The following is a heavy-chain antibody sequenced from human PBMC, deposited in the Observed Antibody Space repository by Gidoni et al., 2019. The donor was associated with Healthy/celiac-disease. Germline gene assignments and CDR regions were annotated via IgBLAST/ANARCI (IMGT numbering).Heavy chain of an antibody. Sequence: EVQLVESGGGLVQPGRSLRLSCAASGFTLDDSAMHWVRQAPGKGLDCVSGMSWNSGSIGEADSVKCRFTISRDNAKNSLYLQMNSLRAEDTALYYCAKAPGGLWSDPSYYYYGMDVWGQGTTVTVSS. J-gene: IGHJ6*02. CDR1: GFTLDDSA. V-gene: IGHV3-9*01. CDR3: AKAPGGLWSDPSYYYYGMDV. CDR2: MSWNSGSI. D-gene: IGHD5-18*01.